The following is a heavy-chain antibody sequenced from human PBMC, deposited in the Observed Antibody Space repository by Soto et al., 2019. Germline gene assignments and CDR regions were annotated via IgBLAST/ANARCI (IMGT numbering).Heavy chain of an antibody. J-gene: IGHJ6*02. D-gene: IGHD6-19*01. CDR2: IIPIFGKV. CDR1: GGTFRTYA. V-gene: IGHV1-69*12. Sequence: QVQLLQSGAEVKKPGSSVRVSCEASGGTFRTYAISWVRQAPGQGLEWMGEIIPIFGKVNYAQKFQGRVTMPADESTTTVYMDLSSLTSEDTAVYYCAKGAVAGTPTSYYYYGMDVWGQGTTVTVS. CDR3: AKGAVAGTPTSYYYYGMDV.